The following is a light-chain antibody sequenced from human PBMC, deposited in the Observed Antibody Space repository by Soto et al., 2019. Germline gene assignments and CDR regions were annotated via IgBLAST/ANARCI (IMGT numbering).Light chain of an antibody. CDR3: QQYHKWSFT. CDR1: QSVSSN. V-gene: IGKV3-15*01. CDR2: GAS. J-gene: IGKJ4*01. Sequence: DIVMTQSPATLSVSPGERVTLSCRASQSVSSNLAWYQQKPGQAPRLLIYGASSKASGIPARFSGSGSETDFTLTISSLQSEDFAVYYCQQYHKWSFTFGGGTTVEIK.